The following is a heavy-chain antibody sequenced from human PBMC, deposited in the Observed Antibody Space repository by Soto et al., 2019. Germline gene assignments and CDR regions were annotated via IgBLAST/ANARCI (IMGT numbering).Heavy chain of an antibody. Sequence: QLQLQESGPGLVKPSETLSLTCTVSGGSISSSSYYWGWIRQPPGKGLEWIGSIYYSGITYYNPSLKSRVTISVDTSKNQFSLKLSSMSAADTAVYYCARHANDDGDSEYRDYWGQGTLVTVSS. CDR1: GGSISSSSYY. CDR3: ARHANDDGDSEYRDY. D-gene: IGHD4-17*01. V-gene: IGHV4-39*01. CDR2: IYYSGIT. J-gene: IGHJ4*02.